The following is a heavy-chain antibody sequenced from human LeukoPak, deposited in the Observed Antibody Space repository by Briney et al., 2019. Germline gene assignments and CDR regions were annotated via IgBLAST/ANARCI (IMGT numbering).Heavy chain of an antibody. CDR3: ARDEGCSGGTCYRAFDV. J-gene: IGHJ3*01. V-gene: IGHV3-53*01. CDR1: GFTVSSNY. CDR2: IYSGGTT. D-gene: IGHD2-15*01. Sequence: GGSLRLSCAASGFTVSSNYMNWVRQAPGKGLEWVSVIYSGGTTYYADSVKGRFTISRDNSKNTLYFQMNSLRAEDTAVYYCARDEGCSGGTCYRAFDVWGQGTMVTVSS.